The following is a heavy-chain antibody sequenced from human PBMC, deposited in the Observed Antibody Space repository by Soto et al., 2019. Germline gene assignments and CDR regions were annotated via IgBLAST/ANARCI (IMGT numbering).Heavy chain of an antibody. Sequence: EVQLLESGGGMVQPGGSLRLSCAASGFTFSSYAMSWVRQAPGAGLEWVSAISHRGGSTYYADSVKGRFTISRDNSKNTLFLQMNSRRAEDTALYYWANQWSFATGTSGDYWGQGTLVTVSS. CDR3: ANQWSFATGTSGDY. D-gene: IGHD1-26*01. CDR2: ISHRGGST. J-gene: IGHJ4*02. V-gene: IGHV3-23*01. CDR1: GFTFSSYA.